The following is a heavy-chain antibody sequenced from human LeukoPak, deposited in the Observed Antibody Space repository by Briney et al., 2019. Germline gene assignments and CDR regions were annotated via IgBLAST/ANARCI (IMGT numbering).Heavy chain of an antibody. CDR3: ARGSMAYTYVLDI. D-gene: IGHD2/OR15-2a*01. Sequence: GGSLRLSCVASGFIFSNYWMSWVRQAPGQGLEWVANIKQDGSETYYVGSVRGRFTISRDNAKNSLYLLINSLRAEDTAVYYCARGSMAYTYVLDIWGQGTMVTVSS. CDR1: GFIFSNYW. CDR2: IKQDGSET. J-gene: IGHJ3*02. V-gene: IGHV3-7*01.